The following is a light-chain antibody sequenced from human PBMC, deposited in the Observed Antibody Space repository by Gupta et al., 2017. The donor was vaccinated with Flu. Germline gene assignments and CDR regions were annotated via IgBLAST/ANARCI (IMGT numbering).Light chain of an antibody. Sequence: GQTARISCGGNNIGRETVHWYQQNPGQAPVLVVCDDRDRPSGIADRFSGSNSGNTATLTISRVEAGDEADYYCQVWDTNNDHWVFGGGTMLSVL. CDR2: DDR. J-gene: IGLJ3*02. CDR3: QVWDTNNDHWV. CDR1: NIGRET. V-gene: IGLV3-21*02.